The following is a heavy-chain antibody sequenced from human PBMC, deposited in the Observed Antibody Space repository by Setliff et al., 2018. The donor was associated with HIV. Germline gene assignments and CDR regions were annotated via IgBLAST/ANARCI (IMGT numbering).Heavy chain of an antibody. CDR3: ARADCTSTSCFFGLGGGFFDS. CDR2: IYKSGSS. J-gene: IGHJ4*02. V-gene: IGHV4-4*07. Sequence: SETLSLTCTVSGGPISGTYYWNWIRQPAGKGLEWVGRIYKSGSSNANPSLKSRVTMSVDTSRNQFSLTLKSVTVADTAVYYCARADCTSTSCFFGLGGGFFDSWGRGALVTVSS. D-gene: IGHD2-2*01. CDR1: GGPISGTYY.